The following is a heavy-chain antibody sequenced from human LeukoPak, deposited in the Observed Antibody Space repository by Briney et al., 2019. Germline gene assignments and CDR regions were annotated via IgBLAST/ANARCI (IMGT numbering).Heavy chain of an antibody. J-gene: IGHJ4*02. CDR3: ARGGAAFDY. D-gene: IGHD6-13*01. V-gene: IGHV1-8*01. CDR2: INPNSGNT. Sequence: FEWMGWINPNSGNTGYAQKFQGRVTMTRNTSISTAYMELSSLRSEDTAVYYCARGGAAFDYWGQGTLVTVSS.